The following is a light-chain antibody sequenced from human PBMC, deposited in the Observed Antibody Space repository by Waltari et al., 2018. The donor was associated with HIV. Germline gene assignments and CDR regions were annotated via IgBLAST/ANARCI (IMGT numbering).Light chain of an antibody. CDR3: STWDDSLKDVR. J-gene: IGLJ2*01. CDR1: SSNVGRNA. CDR2: RDN. V-gene: IGLV1-47*01. Sequence: QSALTQPPSASGTPGQRVTISCSGSSSNVGRNAVYWYQKLPGSAPQLVIYRDNQRPPGVSDRCSGSKSGAAASLAISGLRSEDEADFYCSTWDDSLKDVRFGGGTKLTV.